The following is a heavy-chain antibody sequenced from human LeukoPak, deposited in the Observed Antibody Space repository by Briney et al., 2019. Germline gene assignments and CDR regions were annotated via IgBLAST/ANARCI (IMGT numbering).Heavy chain of an antibody. J-gene: IGHJ4*02. Sequence: GGSPRLSCAGSGFSFSSYGMHWVRQAPGKGLEWMAFIRSDGSNKYYADSVKGRFTISRDNSKNTLYLQMNSLRAEDTAVYYCARILDSAWGELGYWGQGTLVTVSS. V-gene: IGHV3-30*02. D-gene: IGHD6-19*01. CDR2: IRSDGSNK. CDR1: GFSFSSYG. CDR3: ARILDSAWGELGY.